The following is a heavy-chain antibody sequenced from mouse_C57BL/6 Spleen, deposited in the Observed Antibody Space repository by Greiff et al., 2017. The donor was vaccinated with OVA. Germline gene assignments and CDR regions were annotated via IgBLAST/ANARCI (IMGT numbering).Heavy chain of an antibody. CDR1: GFTFSDYY. CDR3: ARLLKGGGFDY. D-gene: IGHD1-1*01. Sequence: EVMLVESGGGLVQPGGSLKLSCAASGFTFSDYYMYWVRQTPEKRLEWVAYISNGGGSTYYPDTVKGRFTISRDTAKHTLYLQMSRLKSEDTAMYYCARLLKGGGFDYWGQGTTLTVSS. CDR2: ISNGGGST. V-gene: IGHV5-12*01. J-gene: IGHJ2*01.